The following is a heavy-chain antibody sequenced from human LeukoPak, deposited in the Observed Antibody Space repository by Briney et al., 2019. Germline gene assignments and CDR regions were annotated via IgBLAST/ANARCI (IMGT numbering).Heavy chain of an antibody. Sequence: GGSLRLSCAASGFTVSSNYMSWVRQAPGKGLEWVSVIYSGGSTYYADSVKGRFTISRDNSKNTLYLQMNSLRAEDTAVYYCARDMITMVRGVLRNHYGMDVWGQGTTVTVSS. CDR2: IYSGGST. J-gene: IGHJ6*02. CDR3: ARDMITMVRGVLRNHYGMDV. CDR1: GFTVSSNY. D-gene: IGHD3-10*01. V-gene: IGHV3-66*01.